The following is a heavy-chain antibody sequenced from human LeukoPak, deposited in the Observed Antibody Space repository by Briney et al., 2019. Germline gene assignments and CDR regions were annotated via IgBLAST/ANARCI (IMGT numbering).Heavy chain of an antibody. CDR2: IIPIFGTA. CDR1: GGTFSSYA. CDR3: ARSGCSGGSCYDYYYYGMDV. D-gene: IGHD2-15*01. V-gene: IGHV1-69*13. Sequence: SVKVSCKASGGTFSSYAISWVRQAPGQGLEWMGGIIPIFGTANYAQKFQGRVTITADESTSTAYMELSSLRSEDTAVYCCARSGCSGGSCYDYYYYGMDVWGKGTTVTVSS. J-gene: IGHJ6*04.